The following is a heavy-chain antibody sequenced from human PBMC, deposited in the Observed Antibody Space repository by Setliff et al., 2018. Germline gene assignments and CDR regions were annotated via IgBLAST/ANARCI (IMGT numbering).Heavy chain of an antibody. CDR1: GYTFTTYD. D-gene: IGHD3-3*01. Sequence: ASVKVSCKASGYTFTTYDIIWVRQATGQGLEWMGWMNPNSGKAAYAQKFQGRVNMTRNTSITTAYMELSSVTAADTAVYYCARDFSTPHFGVARGSYYYYYMDVWGKGTTVTVSS. V-gene: IGHV1-8*02. CDR2: MNPNSGKA. CDR3: ARDFSTPHFGVARGSYYYYYMDV. J-gene: IGHJ6*03.